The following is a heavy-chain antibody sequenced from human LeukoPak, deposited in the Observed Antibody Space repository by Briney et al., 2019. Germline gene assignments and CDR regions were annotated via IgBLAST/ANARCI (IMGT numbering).Heavy chain of an antibody. CDR1: GGTFSSYA. Sequence: SVKVSCKASGGTFSSYAISWVRQAPGHGLEWMGGIIPIFGTANYAQKFQGRVTITADESTSTAYMELSSLRSEDTAVYYCARVLKGYYDILTGFYYYYGMDVWGKGTTVTVSS. D-gene: IGHD3-9*01. CDR2: IIPIFGTA. J-gene: IGHJ6*04. CDR3: ARVLKGYYDILTGFYYYYGMDV. V-gene: IGHV1-69*13.